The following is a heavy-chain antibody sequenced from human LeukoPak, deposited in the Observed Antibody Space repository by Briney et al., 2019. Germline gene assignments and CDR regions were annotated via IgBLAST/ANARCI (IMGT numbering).Heavy chain of an antibody. D-gene: IGHD3-22*01. Sequence: GGSLTLSCAASGFSVTTYAMHWVRQAPGKGLEWVSGISWNSGSIGYADSVKGRFTISRDNAKNSLYLQMNSLRAEDTALYYCAKDRGSGYYGGAYPSAFDPWGQGTLVTVSS. V-gene: IGHV3-9*01. J-gene: IGHJ5*02. CDR1: GFSVTTYA. CDR3: AKDRGSGYYGGAYPSAFDP. CDR2: ISWNSGSI.